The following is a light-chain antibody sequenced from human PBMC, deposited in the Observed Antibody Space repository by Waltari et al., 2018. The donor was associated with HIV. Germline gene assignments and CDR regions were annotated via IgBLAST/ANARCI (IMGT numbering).Light chain of an antibody. J-gene: IGKJ5*01. CDR2: WAS. Sequence: DIVMTQSPDALAVSLGERAVINCTSSQSVLYNSNNKNYLVWYQQQPGQPPKVLFSWASIREPGVSDRFSGSGSGTHFTLAISGLQAEDVAVYYCQQYYSIPITFGQGTRLDIK. V-gene: IGKV4-1*01. CDR1: QSVLYNSNNKNY. CDR3: QQYYSIPIT.